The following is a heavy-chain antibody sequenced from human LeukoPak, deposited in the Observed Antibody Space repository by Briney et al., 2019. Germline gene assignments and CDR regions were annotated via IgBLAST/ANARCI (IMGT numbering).Heavy chain of an antibody. CDR2: IYYSGST. V-gene: IGHV4-59*01. D-gene: IGHD1-1*01. CDR3: AISPIAPRERYYYYYMDV. Sequence: TSETLSLTCTVSGGSISPYYWSWIRQPPGKGLEWIGYIYYSGSTNYNPSLKSRVTISVDTSKNQFSLKLSSVTAADTAVYYCAISPIAPRERYYYYYMDVWGKGTTVTVSS. CDR1: GGSISPYY. J-gene: IGHJ6*03.